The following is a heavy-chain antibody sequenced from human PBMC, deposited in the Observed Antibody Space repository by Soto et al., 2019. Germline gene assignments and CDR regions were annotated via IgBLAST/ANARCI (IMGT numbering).Heavy chain of an antibody. V-gene: IGHV3-30*03. D-gene: IGHD3-16*01. J-gene: IGHJ4*02. Sequence: GGSLRLSCAASGFTFNSYGIHWVRQAPGKGLEWVAGVSYDGSKEYYTESVRGRFTISRDNSRNTLDLQMNSLRAEDTAVYYCARDTYYWGQGTLVTVSS. CDR1: GFTFNSYG. CDR2: VSYDGSKE. CDR3: ARDTYY.